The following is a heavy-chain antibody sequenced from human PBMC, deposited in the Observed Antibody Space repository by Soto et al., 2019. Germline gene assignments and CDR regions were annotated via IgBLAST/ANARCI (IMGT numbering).Heavy chain of an antibody. J-gene: IGHJ5*02. CDR1: GYTLTHYY. D-gene: IGHD5-12*01. V-gene: IGHV1-46*01. CDR2: INPSTLVT. Sequence: ASVKVSCKASGYTLTHYYMHWVRQAPGQGPEWVGVINPSTLVTSYAQKFQGRVTMTRDTSTSTVYMELNSLRSEDTAVYYCASFGRDGYNPYPWGQGTLVTVSS. CDR3: ASFGRDGYNPYP.